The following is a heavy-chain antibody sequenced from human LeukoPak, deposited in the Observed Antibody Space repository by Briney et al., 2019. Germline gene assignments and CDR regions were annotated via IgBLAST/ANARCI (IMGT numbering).Heavy chain of an antibody. V-gene: IGHV4-39*07. CDR2: IYYSGST. D-gene: IGHD2-21*02. J-gene: IGHJ3*02. CDR3: ARGVVTAIPSVDAFDI. CDR1: GGSISSSSYY. Sequence: SETLSLTCTVSGGSISSSSYYWGWIRQPPGKGPEWIGSIYYSGSTYYNPSLKSRVTISVDTSKNQFSLKLSSVTAADTAVYYCARGVVTAIPSVDAFDIWGQGTMVTVSS.